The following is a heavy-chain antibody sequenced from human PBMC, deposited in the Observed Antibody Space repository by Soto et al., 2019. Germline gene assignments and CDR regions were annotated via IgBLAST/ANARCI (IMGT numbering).Heavy chain of an antibody. CDR3: AKDNDLDRDGPFDY. D-gene: IGHD2-2*03. CDR1: GFSFDDYG. CDR2: ISWNSGDI. Sequence: EVQLVESGGGSVQPGSSLRLSCAASGFSFDDYGMHWVRQGPGKGLEWVSGISWNSGDIYYADSVKGRFTIYRDNAKRSLYLQMNSLRTEDTALYYCAKDNDLDRDGPFDYWGQGILVTVSS. J-gene: IGHJ4*02. V-gene: IGHV3-9*01.